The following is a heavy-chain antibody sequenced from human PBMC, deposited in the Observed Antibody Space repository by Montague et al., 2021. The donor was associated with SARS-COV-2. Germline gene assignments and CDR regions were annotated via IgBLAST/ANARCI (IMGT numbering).Heavy chain of an antibody. CDR3: AGQENSSGWFKPDAFDI. D-gene: IGHD6-19*01. Sequence: SETLSLTCTVSGGSISSSSYYWGWNPQPPGKGLEWNGSIYYSGSTYYNPSLKSRVTISVDTSKNQFSLKLSTVTAADTAVYYWAGQENSSGWFKPDAFDIWGQGTMVTVSS. J-gene: IGHJ3*02. V-gene: IGHV4-39*01. CDR2: IYYSGST. CDR1: GGSISSSSYY.